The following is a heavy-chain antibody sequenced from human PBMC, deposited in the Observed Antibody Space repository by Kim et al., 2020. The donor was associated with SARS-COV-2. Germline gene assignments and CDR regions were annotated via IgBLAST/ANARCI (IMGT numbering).Heavy chain of an antibody. CDR1: GFTFSSYS. CDR3: FSGYDFNY. Sequence: GGSLRLSCAVSGFTFSSYSMNWVRQAPGKGLEWVSSISSSSSYISYADSVKGRFTISRDNAKNSLYLQMNSLRAEDTAVYYCFSGYDFNYWGQGTLVTVSS. V-gene: IGHV3-21*01. D-gene: IGHD5-12*01. CDR2: ISSSSSYI. J-gene: IGHJ4*02.